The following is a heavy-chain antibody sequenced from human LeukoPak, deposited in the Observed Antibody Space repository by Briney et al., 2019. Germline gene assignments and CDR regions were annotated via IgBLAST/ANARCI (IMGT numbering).Heavy chain of an antibody. D-gene: IGHD6-6*01. CDR3: ARAKYSDLYYFDY. V-gene: IGHV3-30*04. CDR1: GFTFSSYA. Sequence: GGSLRLSCAASGFTFSSYAMHWVRQAPGKGLEWVAVISYDGSNKYYADSVKGRFTISRDNSKNTLYLQMNSLRAEGTAVYYCARAKYSDLYYFDYWGQGTLVTVSS. CDR2: ISYDGSNK. J-gene: IGHJ4*02.